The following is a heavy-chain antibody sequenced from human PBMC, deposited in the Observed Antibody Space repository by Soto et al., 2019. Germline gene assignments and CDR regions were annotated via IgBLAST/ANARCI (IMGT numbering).Heavy chain of an antibody. CDR3: AKDRLAARLGGLPGAFDI. D-gene: IGHD6-6*01. CDR1: GFTFSSYA. CDR2: ISGSGGST. Sequence: EVQLLESGGGLVQHGGSLRLSCAASGFTFSSYAMSWVRQAPGKGLEWVSAISGSGGSTYYADSVKGPFTFTRDNSKNTLFLQMNTLRAEDTAVYYCAKDRLAARLGGLPGAFDIWGQGTMVTVSS. V-gene: IGHV3-23*01. J-gene: IGHJ3*02.